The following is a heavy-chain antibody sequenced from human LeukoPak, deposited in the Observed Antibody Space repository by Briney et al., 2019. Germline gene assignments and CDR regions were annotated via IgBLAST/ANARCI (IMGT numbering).Heavy chain of an antibody. J-gene: IGHJ6*03. Sequence: ASVKVSCKASGYTFTDYCMHWVRQAPGQGLELMRWINPNSGGTKYAQKFQGRVIMTRDTSISTAYMYLSRLRSDDTAIYYCARDLARASATMDVWGEGTTVTVSS. CDR2: INPNSGGT. CDR1: GYTFTDYC. V-gene: IGHV1-2*02. CDR3: ARDLARASATMDV.